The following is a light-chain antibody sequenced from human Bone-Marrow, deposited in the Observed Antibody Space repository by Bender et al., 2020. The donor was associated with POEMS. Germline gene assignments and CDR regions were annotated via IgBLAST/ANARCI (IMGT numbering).Light chain of an antibody. CDR1: RLGSKW. CDR3: QSYDNSLGGWV. Sequence: SYEVTQPPSVSVSPGQTTRITCSGDRLGSKWISWYQQRPGQSPVVVICQDSKRPSGVPDRFSGSKSGTSASLAITGLQAEDEGDYYCQSYDNSLGGWVFGGGTKLTVL. J-gene: IGLJ3*02. V-gene: IGLV3-1*01. CDR2: QDS.